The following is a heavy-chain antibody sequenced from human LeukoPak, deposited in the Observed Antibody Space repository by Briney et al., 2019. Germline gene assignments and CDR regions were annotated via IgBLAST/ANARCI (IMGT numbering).Heavy chain of an antibody. V-gene: IGHV1-2*02. Sequence: ASVKVSCKASGYTFTGYYMHWGRQAPGQGLEWMGWINPNSGGTNYAQEFQGRVTMTRDTSISTAYMELSRLRSDDTAVYYCARVEQYYDILTGYYWRAFDIWGQGTMVTVSS. J-gene: IGHJ3*02. CDR1: GYTFTGYY. CDR2: INPNSGGT. D-gene: IGHD3-9*01. CDR3: ARVEQYYDILTGYYWRAFDI.